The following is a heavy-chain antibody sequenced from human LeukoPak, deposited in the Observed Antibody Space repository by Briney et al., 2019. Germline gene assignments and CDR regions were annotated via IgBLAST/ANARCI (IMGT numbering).Heavy chain of an antibody. CDR1: GFTFSNAW. CDR3: TADKRFPSERQFDH. J-gene: IGHJ4*02. CDR2: LKNKADGETT. V-gene: IGHV3-15*01. D-gene: IGHD1-1*01. Sequence: PGGSLRLSCAASGFTFSNAWMSWVRQAPGKGLEWVGRLKNKADGETTDYAAPVKGRFTISRDGSENTLYLQMNSLKTEDTGIYYCTADKRFPSERQFDHWGQGTLVTVSS.